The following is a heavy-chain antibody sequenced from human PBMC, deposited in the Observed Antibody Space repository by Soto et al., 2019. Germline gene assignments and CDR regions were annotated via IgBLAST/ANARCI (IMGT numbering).Heavy chain of an antibody. Sequence: SVKVSCKASGGTFSSYAISWVRQAPGQGLEWMGGIIPIFGTANYAQKFQGRVTITRDTSASTAYMELSSLRSEDTAVYYCAGDRPQWFGESYGMDVWGQGTTVTVSS. D-gene: IGHD3-10*01. J-gene: IGHJ6*02. CDR2: IIPIFGTA. CDR3: AGDRPQWFGESYGMDV. V-gene: IGHV1-69*05. CDR1: GGTFSSYA.